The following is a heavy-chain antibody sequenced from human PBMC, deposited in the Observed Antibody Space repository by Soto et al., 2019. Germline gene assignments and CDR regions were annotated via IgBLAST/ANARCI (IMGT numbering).Heavy chain of an antibody. V-gene: IGHV1-2*02. J-gene: IGHJ3*02. CDR2: INPNSGGT. CDR3: ARHWDPFGEVTIGASDI. CDR1: GYTFSDHY. Sequence: ASVKVSCKTSGYTFSDHYTHWVRQAPGQGLEWMGWINPNSGGTGYAEKFRGRVTMTRDTSISTAHMELNRLNSDDTAVYYCARHWDPFGEVTIGASDIWGQGTMVTVSS. D-gene: IGHD3-3*01.